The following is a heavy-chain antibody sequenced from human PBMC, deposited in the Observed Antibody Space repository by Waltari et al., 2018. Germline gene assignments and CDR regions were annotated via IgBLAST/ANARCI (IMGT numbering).Heavy chain of an antibody. CDR3: AKGIQLWGRGSWYFDD. CDR1: GYIFRNSA. CDR2: INTNTGNP. V-gene: IGHV7-4-1*02. J-gene: IGHJ4*02. D-gene: IGHD5-18*01. Sequence: QVQLVQSGSELKKPGASVKVSCKASGYIFRNSAMNWVRQAPGQGLEWMGWINTNTGNPTYAQGFTGRFVFSLDTSVSTAYLQISSLKAEDTSVYYCAKGIQLWGRGSWYFDDWGQGTLVTVSS.